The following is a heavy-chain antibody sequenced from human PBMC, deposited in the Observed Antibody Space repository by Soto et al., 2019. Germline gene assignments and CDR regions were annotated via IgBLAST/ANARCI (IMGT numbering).Heavy chain of an antibody. CDR2: INAGNGNT. V-gene: IGHV1-3*01. CDR3: ARDGGYSYGYFDY. D-gene: IGHD5-18*01. Sequence: ASVKVPCKASGYTFTSYAMHWVRQAPGQRLEWMGWINAGNGNTKYSQKFQGRVTITRDTSASTAYMELSSLRSEDTAVYYCARDGGYSYGYFDYWGQGTLVTVSS. CDR1: GYTFTSYA. J-gene: IGHJ4*02.